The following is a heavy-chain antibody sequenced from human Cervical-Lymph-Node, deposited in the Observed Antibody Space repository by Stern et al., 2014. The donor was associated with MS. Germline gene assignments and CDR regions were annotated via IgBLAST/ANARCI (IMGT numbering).Heavy chain of an antibody. Sequence: QVQLQQWGAGLLKSSETLSLTCAVYGGTFSGYHWSWIRQPPGKGLEWIGEINDSGSINYNPSLKSRVTLSVDTSKNQFSLKLSSVTAADTAVYYCTSRVETNNWYRDRWGQGTLVTVSS. CDR1: GGTFSGYH. CDR2: INDSGSI. J-gene: IGHJ4*02. V-gene: IGHV4-34*01. D-gene: IGHD1-1*01. CDR3: TSRVETNNWYRDR.